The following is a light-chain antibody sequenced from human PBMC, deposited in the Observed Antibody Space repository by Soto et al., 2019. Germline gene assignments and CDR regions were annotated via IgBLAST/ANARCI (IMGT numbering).Light chain of an antibody. CDR1: QGISSW. Sequence: DIQMTQSPSSVSASVGDRVTITCRASQGISSWLAWYQKKPEKAPNLLIYAASSLQSGVPSRFSGSESGTDFTLTISSLQPEDCAIYFCQQANSLPITFGQGTRLETK. J-gene: IGKJ5*01. V-gene: IGKV1-12*01. CDR3: QQANSLPIT. CDR2: AAS.